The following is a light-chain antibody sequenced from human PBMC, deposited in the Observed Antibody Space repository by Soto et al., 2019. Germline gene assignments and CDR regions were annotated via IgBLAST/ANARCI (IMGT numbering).Light chain of an antibody. J-gene: IGKJ1*01. CDR2: AAS. CDR1: QNIGSY. V-gene: IGKV1-39*01. Sequence: DLQMTQSPSSLSASVGDRVTITCRESQNIGSYLNWYHQTPGKAPKVLISAASVLHSGVTSRFSGSGSGTDFTLTINRLQAEDFATYYCQQSYTKWTFGQGTKLEI. CDR3: QQSYTKWT.